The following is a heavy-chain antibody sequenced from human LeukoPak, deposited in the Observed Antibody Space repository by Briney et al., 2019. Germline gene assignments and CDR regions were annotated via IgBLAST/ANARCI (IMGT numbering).Heavy chain of an antibody. V-gene: IGHV3-33*06. CDR1: GFTFSSYG. Sequence: QTGGSLRLSCAASGFTFSSYGMHWVRQAPGKGLGWVAVIWYDGSNKYYADSVKGRFTISRDNSKNTLYLQMNSLRAEDTAVYYCAKDGNIVVVPAAIREPYFDYWGQGTLVTVSS. D-gene: IGHD2-2*02. CDR3: AKDGNIVVVPAAIREPYFDY. J-gene: IGHJ4*02. CDR2: IWYDGSNK.